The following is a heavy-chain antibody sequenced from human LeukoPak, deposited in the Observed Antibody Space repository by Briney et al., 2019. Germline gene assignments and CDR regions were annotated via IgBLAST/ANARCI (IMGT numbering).Heavy chain of an antibody. V-gene: IGHV3-23*01. D-gene: IGHD5-18*01. Sequence: GGSLRLSCAASGFTFSSYGMSWVRQAPGKGLEWVSAISGSGGSTYYADSVKGRFTISRDNSKNTLYLQMNSLRAEDTAVYYCAKESVRGYSYGPLDYWGQGTLVTVSS. CDR3: AKESVRGYSYGPLDY. CDR1: GFTFSSYG. J-gene: IGHJ4*02. CDR2: ISGSGGST.